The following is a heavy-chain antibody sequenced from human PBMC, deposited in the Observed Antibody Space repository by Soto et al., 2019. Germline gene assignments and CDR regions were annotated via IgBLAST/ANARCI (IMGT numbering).Heavy chain of an antibody. CDR2: ISGSGGST. CDR1: GFTFSSYA. CDR3: AKDLVYGHYDYYYYYMDV. Sequence: LSCAASGFTFSSYAMSWVRQAPGKGLEWVSAISGSGGSTYYADSVKGRFTISRDNSKNTLYLQMNSLRAEDTAVYYCAKDLVYGHYDYYYYYMDVWGKGTSVTVSS. D-gene: IGHD4-17*01. J-gene: IGHJ6*03. V-gene: IGHV3-23*01.